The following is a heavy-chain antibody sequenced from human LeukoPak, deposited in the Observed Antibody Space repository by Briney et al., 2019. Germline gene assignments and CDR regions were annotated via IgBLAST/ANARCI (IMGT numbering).Heavy chain of an antibody. CDR2: IGSSGITI. D-gene: IGHD6-13*01. V-gene: IGHV3-48*03. Sequence: PGGSLRLSCAASGFTFSSYEMNWVRQAPGKGLEWVSYIGSSGITIYYADSVKGRFTISRDNAKNSLYLQMNSLRAEDTAVYYCARDPGAATFDYWGQGTLVTVSS. CDR1: GFTFSSYE. CDR3: ARDPGAATFDY. J-gene: IGHJ4*02.